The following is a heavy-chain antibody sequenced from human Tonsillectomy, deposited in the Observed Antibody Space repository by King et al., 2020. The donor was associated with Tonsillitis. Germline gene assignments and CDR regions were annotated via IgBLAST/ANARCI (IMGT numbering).Heavy chain of an antibody. CDR1: GFTFSDHY. D-gene: IGHD3-22*01. CDR3: AHSRGYYDYDELDI. CDR2: TRNKANSYTT. Sequence: VQLVESGGGLVQPGGSLRLSCAVSGFTFSDHYIDWVRQAPGKGLEWVGRTRNKANSYTTELAASLKGRLTISRDDSKKSVYLQINSLKTEDTAVYYCAHSRGYYDYDELDIWGQETMVTVS. V-gene: IGHV3-72*01. J-gene: IGHJ3*02.